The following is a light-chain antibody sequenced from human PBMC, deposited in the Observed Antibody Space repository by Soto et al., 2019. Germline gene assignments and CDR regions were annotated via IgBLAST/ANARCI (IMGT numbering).Light chain of an antibody. J-gene: IGKJ1*01. V-gene: IGKV1-5*01. CDR2: DAS. CDR1: QSISSW. Sequence: DIQMTQSPSTLSASVGDRVTITCRASQSISSWLAWYQQKPGKAPKLLIYDASSLERGVPSRFSGSGSGTEFPPTISSLPPDDFATYYCQQYNRYRTFGQGTKVEIK. CDR3: QQYNRYRT.